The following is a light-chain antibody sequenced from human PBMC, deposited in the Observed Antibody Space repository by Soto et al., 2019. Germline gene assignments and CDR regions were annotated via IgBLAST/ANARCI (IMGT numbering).Light chain of an antibody. CDR3: CSYAGSSTFRV. Sequence: QSALTQPASVSGSPGQSITISCTGTSSDVGSYNLVSWYQQHPGKAPKLMIYEGSKRPSGDSNRFSGSKSGNTASLTISGLQAEDEADYYCCSYAGSSTFRVFGGGTKLTVL. CDR2: EGS. J-gene: IGLJ2*01. V-gene: IGLV2-23*03. CDR1: SSDVGSYNL.